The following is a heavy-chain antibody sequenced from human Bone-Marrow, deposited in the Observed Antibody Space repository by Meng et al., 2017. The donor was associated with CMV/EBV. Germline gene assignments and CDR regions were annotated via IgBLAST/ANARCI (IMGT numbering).Heavy chain of an antibody. J-gene: IGHJ4*02. V-gene: IGHV1-18*01. CDR2: FSAYNGNT. D-gene: IGHD6-19*01. CDR1: GYTFTSYG. CDR3: ARVWGIAVAGTGY. Sequence: ASVKVSCKASGYTFTSYGISWVRQAPGQGLEWMGWFSAYNGNTNYAQKFQGRVTMTRDTSISTAYMELSRLRSDDTAVYYCARVWGIAVAGTGYWGQGTLVTVSS.